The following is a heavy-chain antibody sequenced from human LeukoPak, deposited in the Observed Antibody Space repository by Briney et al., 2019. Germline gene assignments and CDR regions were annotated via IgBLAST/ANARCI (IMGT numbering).Heavy chain of an antibody. CDR3: AGDPSSSWTYYFDY. D-gene: IGHD6-13*01. Sequence: ASVKVSCKSSGYTFTGYYMHWVRQAPGQGLEWMGRINPNSGGTNYAQKFQGRVTMTRDTSISTTYMELSRLRSDDTAVYYCAGDPSSSWTYYFDYWGQGTLVTVSS. J-gene: IGHJ4*02. CDR1: GYTFTGYY. CDR2: INPNSGGT. V-gene: IGHV1-2*06.